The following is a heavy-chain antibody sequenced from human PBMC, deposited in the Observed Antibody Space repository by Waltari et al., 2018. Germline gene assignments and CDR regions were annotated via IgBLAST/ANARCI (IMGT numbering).Heavy chain of an antibody. CDR1: GFTFDDYA. Sequence: EVQLVASGGGLVQPGRSLRLSCAASGFTFDDYAMHWVRQAPGKGLEWVSGISWNSGSIGYADSVKGRFTISRDNAKNSLYLQMNSLRAEDTALYYCAKDKGVSSSGGFDYWGQGTLVTVSS. D-gene: IGHD6-13*01. J-gene: IGHJ4*02. CDR2: ISWNSGSI. CDR3: AKDKGVSSSGGFDY. V-gene: IGHV3-9*01.